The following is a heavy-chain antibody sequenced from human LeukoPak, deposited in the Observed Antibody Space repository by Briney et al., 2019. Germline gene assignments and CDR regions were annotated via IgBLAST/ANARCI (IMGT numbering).Heavy chain of an antibody. CDR2: INQDGSET. J-gene: IGHJ5*02. Sequence: GGSLRLSCVGSGFTFSTSWMHGVRQAPGKGPEYVAYINQDGSETNYVDSVKGRFTISRDNTRNSLFLQMYSMRDEDTAIYYCARWAGRCGGDCQSEDPWGLGTLVIVSS. CDR1: GFTFSTSW. V-gene: IGHV3-7*01. CDR3: ARWAGRCGGDCQSEDP. D-gene: IGHD2-21*02.